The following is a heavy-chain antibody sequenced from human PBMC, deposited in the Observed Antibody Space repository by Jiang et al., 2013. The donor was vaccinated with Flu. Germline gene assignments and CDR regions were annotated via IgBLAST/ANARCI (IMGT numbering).Heavy chain of an antibody. CDR3: ARLNRWHGITMVRGVIIYYFDY. D-gene: IGHD3-10*01. J-gene: IGHJ4*02. CDR1: GGSISSSNW. V-gene: IGHV4-4*02. CDR2: IYHSGST. Sequence: GPGLVKPSGTLSLTCAVSGGSISSSNWWSWVRQPPGKGLEWIGEIYHSGSTNYNPSLKSRVTISVDKSKNQFSLKLSSVTAADTAVYYCARLNRWHGITMVRGVIIYYFDYWGQGTLVTVSS.